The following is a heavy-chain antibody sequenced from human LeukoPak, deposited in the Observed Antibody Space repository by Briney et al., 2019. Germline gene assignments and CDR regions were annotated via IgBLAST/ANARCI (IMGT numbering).Heavy chain of an antibody. V-gene: IGHV4-59*01. J-gene: IGHJ5*02. CDR3: ARDPSGSFFNWFDP. CDR2: TYYSGST. Sequence: SETLSLTCTVSGGSISSYYWSWIRQPPGKGLEWIGYTYYSGSTNYNPSLQSRVTVSVDTSKNQFSLKLTSVTAADTAVYYCARDPSGSFFNWFDPWGQGTLVTVSS. D-gene: IGHD1-26*01. CDR1: GGSISSYY.